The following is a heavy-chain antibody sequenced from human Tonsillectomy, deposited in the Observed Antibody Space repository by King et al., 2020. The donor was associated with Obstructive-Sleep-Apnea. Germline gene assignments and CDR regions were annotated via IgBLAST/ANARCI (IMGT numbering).Heavy chain of an antibody. CDR3: ARKYYGDLDY. Sequence: VQLVESGGGVVEPGGSLRLSCAVSGFTFRSYAMSWVRQAPGKGLEGISYINSGGDNTFYADSVKGRFTISRDNSKNPLYLQMNSLRAEDTAIYYCARKYYGDLDYWGQGTLVTVSS. V-gene: IGHV3-23*04. CDR2: INSGGDNT. J-gene: IGHJ4*02. D-gene: IGHD4-17*01. CDR1: GFTFRSYA.